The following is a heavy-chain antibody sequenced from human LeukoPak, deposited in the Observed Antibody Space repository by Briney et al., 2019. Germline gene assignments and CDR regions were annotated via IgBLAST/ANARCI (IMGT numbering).Heavy chain of an antibody. V-gene: IGHV4-39*01. Sequence: SETLSLTCTVSGGSISSSSYYWGWFRQPPGKGLEWIGSIYYSGSTYYNPSLKSRVTISVDTSKNQFSLKLSSVTAADTAVYYCARHGYCSSTSCRPPLWDYWGQGTLVTVSS. J-gene: IGHJ4*02. CDR1: GGSISSSSYY. D-gene: IGHD2-2*03. CDR3: ARHGYCSSTSCRPPLWDY. CDR2: IYYSGST.